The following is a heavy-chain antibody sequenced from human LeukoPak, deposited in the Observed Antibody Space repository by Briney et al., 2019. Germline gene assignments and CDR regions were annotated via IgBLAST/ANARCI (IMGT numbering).Heavy chain of an antibody. J-gene: IGHJ4*02. CDR3: ARALRTTVTTFDY. Sequence: PSETLSLTCTVSGGSISSYYWSWIRQPPGKGLEWIGYIYYSGSTNYNPSLKSRVTISVDTSKNQFSLKLSSVTAADTAVYYCARALRTTVTTFDYWGQGTLVTVSS. CDR2: IYYSGST. D-gene: IGHD4-17*01. V-gene: IGHV4-59*08. CDR1: GGSISSYY.